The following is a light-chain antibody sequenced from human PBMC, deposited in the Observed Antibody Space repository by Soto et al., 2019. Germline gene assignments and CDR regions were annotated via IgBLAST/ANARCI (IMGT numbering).Light chain of an antibody. CDR2: DAS. J-gene: IGKJ5*01. V-gene: IGKV3-11*01. CDR3: QQRSNWPPGIT. CDR1: QSVTTY. Sequence: EVVLTQSPDTLSLSPGDRATLSCRASQSVTTYLAWYQQKPGQAPRLLIYDASTRAAGIPARFSGSGSGTDFTLTISSLEPEDFAVYYCQQRSNWPPGITIGQGTRLEIK.